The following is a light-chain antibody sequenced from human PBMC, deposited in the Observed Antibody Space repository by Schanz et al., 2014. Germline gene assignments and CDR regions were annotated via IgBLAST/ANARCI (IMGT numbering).Light chain of an antibody. V-gene: IGKV3-20*01. J-gene: IGKJ3*01. Sequence: EILLTQSPATLSLSPGERATLSCRASQSLTSYLAWYQQKPGQAPRLLIYGASNRASGIPDRFSGSGSGTDFTLSISRLDPEDFAVYYCQQYANSPPTFGPGTKVDIK. CDR2: GAS. CDR1: QSLTSY. CDR3: QQYANSPPT.